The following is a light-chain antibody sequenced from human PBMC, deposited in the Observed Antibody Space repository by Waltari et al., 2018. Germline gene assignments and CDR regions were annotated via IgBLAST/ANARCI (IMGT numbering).Light chain of an antibody. CDR2: AAS. CDR1: RGISSY. CDR3: QQVNTYSWT. J-gene: IGKJ1*01. Sequence: DIHLTQSPSYLSASVGDRVPITCRASRGISSYLAWSQQTPGKAPKPLFYAASTLQSGVPLRFSGSGSGTEFTLTISSLQPEDFATYYCQQVNTYSWTFGQGTKVEIK. V-gene: IGKV1-9*01.